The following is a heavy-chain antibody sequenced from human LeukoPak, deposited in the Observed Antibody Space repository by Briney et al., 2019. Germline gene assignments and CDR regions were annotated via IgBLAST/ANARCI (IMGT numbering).Heavy chain of an antibody. D-gene: IGHD3-16*01. J-gene: IGHJ5*02. CDR3: ARGRLGDWFDP. CDR1: GGSFSGYY. V-gene: IGHV4-34*01. Sequence: SETLSLTCAVYGGSFSGYYWSWIRQPPGKGLEWIGEINQSGSTNYNPSLKSRVTISVDTSKNQFSLKLSSVTAADTAVYYCARGRLGDWFDPWGQGTLVTVSS. CDR2: INQSGST.